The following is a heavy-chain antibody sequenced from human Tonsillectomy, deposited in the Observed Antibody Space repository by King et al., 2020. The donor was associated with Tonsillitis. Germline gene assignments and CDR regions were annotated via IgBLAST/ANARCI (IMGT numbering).Heavy chain of an antibody. CDR2: IRIKANSDGT. CDR1: GFTLSGSA. Sequence: VQLVESGGGLVQPGGSLKLSCAASGFTLSGSAMHWVRQASGKGLEWVGGIRIKANSDGTAYAASVKGRFTIARDDSKNTAYLQMNSLKTEDTAVYYCTRHLDVWGKGTTVTVSS. CDR3: TRHLDV. V-gene: IGHV3-73*02. J-gene: IGHJ6*04.